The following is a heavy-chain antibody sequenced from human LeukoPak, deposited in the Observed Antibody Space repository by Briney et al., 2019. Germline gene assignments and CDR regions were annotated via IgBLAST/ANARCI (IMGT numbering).Heavy chain of an antibody. CDR1: GFTFSTYA. D-gene: IGHD5-18*01. CDR2: IRFDGSNK. J-gene: IGHJ4*02. Sequence: GGSLRLSCAASGFTFSTYAMSWVRQAPGKGLEWVAFIRFDGSNKNYADSVKGRFTISRDNSKNTLSLQMNSLRAEDTAVYYCAKDQFSYGRYIDYWGQGTLVTVSS. CDR3: AKDQFSYGRYIDY. V-gene: IGHV3-30*02.